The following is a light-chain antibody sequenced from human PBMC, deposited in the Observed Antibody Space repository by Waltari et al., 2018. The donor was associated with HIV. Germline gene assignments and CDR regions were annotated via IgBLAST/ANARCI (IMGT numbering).Light chain of an antibody. CDR3: TSYTSSSTLVV. CDR2: DVS. Sequence: QSALTQPASVSGSPGQSITISCTGTSSDVGGYNYVSWYQQHPGKAPKPMIYDVSNRPSGGSKRLSGSKSGNTASLTISGLQAEDEADYYCTSYTSSSTLVVFGGGTKLTVL. CDR1: SSDVGGYNY. J-gene: IGLJ2*01. V-gene: IGLV2-14*03.